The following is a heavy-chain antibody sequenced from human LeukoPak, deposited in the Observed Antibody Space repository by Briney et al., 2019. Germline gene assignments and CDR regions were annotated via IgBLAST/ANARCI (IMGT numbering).Heavy chain of an antibody. V-gene: IGHV4-39*01. Sequence: SETLSLTCSVSGGSISSRTYYWGWIRQPPGKGLEWFGSIYYSGNTHYSPSLKSRITVSIDMSKNQFSLNLTSVTAADTAVYYCASLTTATPDFWGQGTLVTVSS. CDR1: GGSISSRTYY. J-gene: IGHJ4*02. CDR3: ASLTTATPDF. CDR2: IYYSGNT. D-gene: IGHD4-17*01.